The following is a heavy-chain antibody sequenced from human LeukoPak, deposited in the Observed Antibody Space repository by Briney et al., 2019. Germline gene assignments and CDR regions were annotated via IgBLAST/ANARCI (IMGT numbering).Heavy chain of an antibody. CDR1: GGSIGSTSYY. J-gene: IGHJ4*02. Sequence: SETLSLTCTVSGGSIGSTSYYWGWIRQPPGKDLEWIGSMYYSGSTYYSPYLKSRVYISVDTSKNQFSLRLCSVTAADTAVYYCVRQRDGWVADYWGQGSLVTVSS. D-gene: IGHD1-26*01. CDR3: VRQRDGWVADY. CDR2: MYYSGST. V-gene: IGHV4-39*01.